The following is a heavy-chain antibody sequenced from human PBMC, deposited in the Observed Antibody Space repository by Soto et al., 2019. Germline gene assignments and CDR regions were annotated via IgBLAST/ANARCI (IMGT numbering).Heavy chain of an antibody. CDR3: VKESTPPFLDS. J-gene: IGHJ4*02. CDR2: MWYDGLRQ. V-gene: IGHV3-33*03. Sequence: GGSLRLSCVGSGFTLNNYGVHWVRQAPGKGLEWVALMWYDGLRQTYLDSVRGRFTVSRDSSTNTIYLQMNSLRVEDTGNYFCVKESTPPFLDSWGQGTPVTVSS. CDR1: GFTLNNYG. D-gene: IGHD2-15*01.